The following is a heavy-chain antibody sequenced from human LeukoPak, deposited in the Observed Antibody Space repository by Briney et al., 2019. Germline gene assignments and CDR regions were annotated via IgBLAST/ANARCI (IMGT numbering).Heavy chain of an antibody. V-gene: IGHV3-7*01. D-gene: IGHD2-2*01. Sequence: GGSLRLSCAASGFTFSTYWMSWVRQAPGKGLEWVANINQDGSEKYHVDSVKGRFTIFRDNTKNLLYLQMNSLRAEDTAVYYCARDGGYCDGISCFVDYWGQGTLVTVSS. CDR2: INQDGSEK. CDR1: GFTFSTYW. J-gene: IGHJ4*02. CDR3: ARDGGYCDGISCFVDY.